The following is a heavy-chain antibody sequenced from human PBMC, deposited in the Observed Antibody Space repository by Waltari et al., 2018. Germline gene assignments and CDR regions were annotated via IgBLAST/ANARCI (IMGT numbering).Heavy chain of an antibody. D-gene: IGHD3-9*01. Sequence: QVQLQESGPGLVRPSQTLSLTCTVSGGSISSGSVYWTLLRPPAGKGLGWGGHIFTSGRTKYNPSLNSRVSVSLDTSENQFSLRLSSVTAADTAVYYCARDEARYYDIMTGGGYYGLDVWGQGTTVTVSS. CDR3: ARDEARYYDIMTGGGYYGLDV. V-gene: IGHV4-61*02. CDR1: GGSISSGSVY. J-gene: IGHJ6*02. CDR2: IFTSGRT.